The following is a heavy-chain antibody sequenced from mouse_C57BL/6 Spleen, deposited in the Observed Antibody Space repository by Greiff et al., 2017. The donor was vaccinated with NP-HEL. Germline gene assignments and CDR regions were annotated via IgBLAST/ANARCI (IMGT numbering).Heavy chain of an antibody. CDR2: IDPSDSYT. Sequence: QVQLQQPGAELVMPGASVKLSCKASGYTFTSYWMHWVKQRPGQGLEWIGEIDPSDSYTNYNQKFKGKSTLTVDKSSSTTYMQLSSLTSEDSAVYYCGRGDYYGSSLYWYFDVWGTGTMVTVSS. J-gene: IGHJ1*03. V-gene: IGHV1-69*01. D-gene: IGHD1-1*01. CDR1: GYTFTSYW. CDR3: GRGDYYGSSLYWYFDV.